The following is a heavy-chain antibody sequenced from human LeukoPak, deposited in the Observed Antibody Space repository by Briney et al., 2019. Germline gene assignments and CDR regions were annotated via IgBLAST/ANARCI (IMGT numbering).Heavy chain of an antibody. V-gene: IGHV3-23*01. CDR1: GFTFSSYG. CDR2: ISGSGGST. CDR3: AKHLTIAAAGTRFDY. J-gene: IGHJ4*02. D-gene: IGHD6-13*01. Sequence: GSLRLSCAASGFTFSSYGMSWVRQAPGKGLEWVSAISGSGGSTYYADSVKGRFTISRDRSRNTLYLQMNSLRAEDTAVYFCAKHLTIAAAGTRFDYWGQGSLVTVSS.